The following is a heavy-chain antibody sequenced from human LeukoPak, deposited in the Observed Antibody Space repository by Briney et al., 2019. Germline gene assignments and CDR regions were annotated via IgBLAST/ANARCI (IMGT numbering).Heavy chain of an antibody. Sequence: GGSLRLSCSASGFTLSGAAWTWVRQAPGKGLEWVSTITRPGSSTYYSDSVKGRFTISRDSARNTLFLQMNGLRLDDSAIYYCAKDVGGRLGPWGQGALVTVSS. V-gene: IGHV3-23*01. D-gene: IGHD1-26*01. CDR2: ITRPGSST. CDR1: GFTLSGAA. CDR3: AKDVGGRLGP. J-gene: IGHJ5*02.